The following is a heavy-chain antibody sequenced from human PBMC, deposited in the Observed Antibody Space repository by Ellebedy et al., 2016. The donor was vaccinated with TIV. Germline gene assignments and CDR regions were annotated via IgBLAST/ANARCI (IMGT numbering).Heavy chain of an antibody. V-gene: IGHV3-33*05. CDR1: GFTFSSYG. D-gene: IGHD2/OR15-2a*01. J-gene: IGHJ6*02. Sequence: GGSLRLSCEASGFTFSSYGMHWVRQAPGKGLEWVAAISYDRSEIYYADSVKGRFTISRDNPKNTLYLQMNSLRAADTALYFCARFYASYGMDVWGQGTTVIVSS. CDR3: ARFYASYGMDV. CDR2: ISYDRSEI.